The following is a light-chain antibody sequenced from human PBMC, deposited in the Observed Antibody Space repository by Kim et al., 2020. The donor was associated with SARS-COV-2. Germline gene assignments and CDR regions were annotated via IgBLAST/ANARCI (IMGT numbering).Light chain of an antibody. Sequence: VSPGESATLSCSASQNVSSNLAWYQQKPGQAPRLLIYGASTRATGIPSRFSGSGSGTEFTLTISILQSEDFAVYYCQQYNNWPPRFGQGTKLEI. J-gene: IGKJ2*03. CDR1: QNVSSN. V-gene: IGKV3-15*01. CDR3: QQYNNWPPR. CDR2: GAS.